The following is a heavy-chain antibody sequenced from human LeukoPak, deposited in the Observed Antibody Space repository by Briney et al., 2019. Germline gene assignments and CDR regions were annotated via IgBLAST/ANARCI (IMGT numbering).Heavy chain of an antibody. CDR2: ISAYNGNT. D-gene: IGHD5-12*01. Sequence: GASVKVSCKASGYTFTSYDINWVRQAPGQGLEWMGWISAYNGNTNYAQKLQGRVTMTTDTSTSTAYMELSSLRSEDTAVYYCARCPWLRDGQGAYYFDYWGQGTLVTVSS. CDR1: GYTFTSYD. V-gene: IGHV1-18*01. CDR3: ARCPWLRDGQGAYYFDY. J-gene: IGHJ4*02.